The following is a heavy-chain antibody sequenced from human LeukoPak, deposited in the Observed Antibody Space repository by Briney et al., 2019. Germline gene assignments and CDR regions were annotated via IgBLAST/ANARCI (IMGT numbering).Heavy chain of an antibody. V-gene: IGHV3-23*01. Sequence: GGSLRLSCAASGFTFSSYAMSWVRQAPGKGLEWVSAISGSGGSTYYADSVKGRFTISRDNSKNTLYLQMNSLRAEDTAVYYCAKDSLPSLEWLTVFDYWGQGTLVTVSS. D-gene: IGHD3-3*01. CDR2: ISGSGGST. CDR1: GFTFSSYA. J-gene: IGHJ4*02. CDR3: AKDSLPSLEWLTVFDY.